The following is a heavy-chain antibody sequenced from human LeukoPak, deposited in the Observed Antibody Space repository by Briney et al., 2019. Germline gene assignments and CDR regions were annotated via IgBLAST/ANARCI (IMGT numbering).Heavy chain of an antibody. CDR2: ISDSGGTT. V-gene: IGHV3-23*01. CDR1: GFTFAGYA. CDR3: AREDPGPFDAFDT. J-gene: IGHJ3*02. Sequence: GGSLRLSCAASGFTFAGYAMSWVRQAPGKGLEWVSGISDSGGTTYYADFVKGRFTISRDNPKNTLYLQMNSLRAEDTATYYCAREDPGPFDAFDTWGQGAKVTVSS.